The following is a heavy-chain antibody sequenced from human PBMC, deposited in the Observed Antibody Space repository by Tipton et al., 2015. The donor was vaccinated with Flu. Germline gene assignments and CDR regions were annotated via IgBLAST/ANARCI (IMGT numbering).Heavy chain of an antibody. J-gene: IGHJ4*02. CDR3: ARAAQPTIWNYFDY. CDR1: GGSISSYY. CDR2: IYTSGST. V-gene: IGHV4-4*07. Sequence: TLSHTCTVSGGSISSYYWSWIRQPAGKGLEWIGRIYTSGSTNYNPSLKSRVTMSVDTSKNQFSLKLSSVTAADTAVYYCARAAQPTIWNYFDYWGQGTLVTVSS. D-gene: IGHD4/OR15-4a*01.